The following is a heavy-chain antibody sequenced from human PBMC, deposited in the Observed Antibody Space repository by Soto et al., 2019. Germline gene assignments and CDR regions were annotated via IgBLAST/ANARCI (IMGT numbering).Heavy chain of an antibody. J-gene: IGHJ4*02. Sequence: ESGGGVVQPGRSLRLSCAASGFTFSSYTMHWVRQAPGKGLEWVALIYYDGSQKYYADSVKGRFTISRDNSKKMMNLDMNSLRTEDTAMYYCTRGGGNQLGDCYDNWGQGTLVTVSS. CDR3: TRGGGNQLGDCYDN. CDR2: IYYDGSQK. V-gene: IGHV3-30*04. CDR1: GFTFSSYT. D-gene: IGHD2-21*02.